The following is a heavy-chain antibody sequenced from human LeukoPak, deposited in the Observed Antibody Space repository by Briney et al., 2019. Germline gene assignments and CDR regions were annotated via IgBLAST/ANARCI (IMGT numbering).Heavy chain of an antibody. V-gene: IGHV3-9*03. J-gene: IGHJ3*02. CDR2: ISWNSGSI. CDR1: GFTFDDYA. CDR3: AKDEFVASDFTGAFDI. D-gene: IGHD2-8*02. Sequence: GRSLRLSCAASGFTFDDYAMHWVRQAPGKGLEWVSGISWNSGSIGYADSVKGRFTISRDNAKNSLNLQMNSLRAEDMALYYCAKDEFVASDFTGAFDIWAKGQWSPSLQ.